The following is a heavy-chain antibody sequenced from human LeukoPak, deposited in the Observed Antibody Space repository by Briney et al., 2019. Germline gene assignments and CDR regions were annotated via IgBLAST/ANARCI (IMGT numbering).Heavy chain of an antibody. J-gene: IGHJ4*02. V-gene: IGHV3-66*01. D-gene: IGHD3-9*01. CDR2: IYSGGST. Sequence: GGSLRLSCAASGFTVSSNYMSWVRQAPGKGLEWVSVIYSGGSTYYADSVKGRFTISRDNSKNTLYLQMNSLRAEDTAVYYCAKAKEISTGYYDYWGQGALVTVSS. CDR3: AKAKEISTGYYDY. CDR1: GFTVSSNY.